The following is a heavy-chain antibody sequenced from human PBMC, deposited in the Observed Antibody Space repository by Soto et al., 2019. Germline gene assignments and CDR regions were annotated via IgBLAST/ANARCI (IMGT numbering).Heavy chain of an antibody. J-gene: IGHJ6*02. CDR3: ARDRYYYGMDV. CDR1: GFTFSAYG. V-gene: IGHV3-30*03. CDR2: ISDDGSNK. Sequence: PGGSLRLSCAASGFTFSAYGMHWVRQAPGKGLEWVALISDDGSNKYYADSVKGRFTISRDNSKNTLYLQMNSLRAEDTAVYYCARDRYYYGMDVWGQGTTVTVS.